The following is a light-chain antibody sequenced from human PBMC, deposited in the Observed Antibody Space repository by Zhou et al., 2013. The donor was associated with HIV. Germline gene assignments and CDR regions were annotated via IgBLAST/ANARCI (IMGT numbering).Light chain of an antibody. Sequence: EIVLTQSPGTLSLSPGERATLSCRASQSVSSSYLAWYQQKPGKAPELLIYGASSLQTGVPSRFSGSGSGTDFTLTISCLQSDDFATYYCQQYYDPLWTFGQGTKV. CDR2: GAS. V-gene: IGKV3D-7*01. J-gene: IGKJ1*01. CDR1: QSVSSSY. CDR3: QQYYDPLWT.